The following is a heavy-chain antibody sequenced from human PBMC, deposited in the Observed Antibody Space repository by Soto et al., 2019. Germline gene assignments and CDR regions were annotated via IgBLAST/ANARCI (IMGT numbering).Heavy chain of an antibody. D-gene: IGHD5-12*01. V-gene: IGHV3-23*01. J-gene: IGHJ6*02. Sequence: QPVGSPRLSCAASGFSFSTYAMSWVRQAPGKGLERVSLITGSGSSSYYADSVKGRFTISRDNSKNTLYLQMKSLRAEDTAVYYCAKVGWRSSTGSYDYTMDVWGQGTTVTVAS. CDR2: ITGSGSSS. CDR1: GFSFSTYA. CDR3: AKVGWRSSTGSYDYTMDV.